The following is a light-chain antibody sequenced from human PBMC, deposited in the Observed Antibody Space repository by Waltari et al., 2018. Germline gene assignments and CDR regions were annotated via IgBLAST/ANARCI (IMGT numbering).Light chain of an antibody. Sequence: IVLTQSPATLALSPGERASLSCRGSQSVYNFLVGYKQKPGQAPRFLIYDTSNRATGIPARFSGSGSGTDFTLTISGLEPEDFAVYYCQQRSAWPGTFGQGTKLDIK. V-gene: IGKV3-11*01. J-gene: IGKJ2*02. CDR1: QSVYNF. CDR3: QQRSAWPGT. CDR2: DTS.